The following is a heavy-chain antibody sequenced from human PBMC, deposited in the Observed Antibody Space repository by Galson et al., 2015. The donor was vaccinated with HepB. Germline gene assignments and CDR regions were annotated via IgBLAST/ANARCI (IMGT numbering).Heavy chain of an antibody. D-gene: IGHD3-10*01. CDR3: ATITMVRGVNDY. J-gene: IGHJ4*02. Sequence: SVKVSCKASGGTFSSYTISWVRQAPGQGLEWMGRIIPILGIANYAQKFQGRVTITADKSTSTAYMELSSLRSEDTAVYYCATITMVRGVNDYWGQGTLVTVSS. CDR2: IIPILGIA. CDR1: GGTFSSYT. V-gene: IGHV1-69*02.